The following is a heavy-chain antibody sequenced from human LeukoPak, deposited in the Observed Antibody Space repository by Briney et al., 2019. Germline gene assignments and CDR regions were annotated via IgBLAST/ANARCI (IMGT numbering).Heavy chain of an antibody. CDR3: AKVHPSTGGKYSYGLYYFDY. D-gene: IGHD5-18*01. V-gene: IGHV3-23*01. Sequence: QPGGSLRLSCAASGFTFSSYAMSWVRQAPGKGLEWVSAISGSGGSTYYADSVKGRFTISRDNSKNTLYLQMNSLRAEDTAVYYCAKVHPSTGGKYSYGLYYFDYWGQGTLVTVSS. CDR1: GFTFSSYA. J-gene: IGHJ4*02. CDR2: ISGSGGST.